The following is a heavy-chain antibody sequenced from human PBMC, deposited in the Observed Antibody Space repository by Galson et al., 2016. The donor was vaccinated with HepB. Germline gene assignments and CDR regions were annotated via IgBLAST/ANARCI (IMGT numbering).Heavy chain of an antibody. J-gene: IGHJ4*02. CDR2: ISTYNGKT. D-gene: IGHD1-26*01. CDR1: GYTFTSDG. CDR3: ARDRGNYYSRGSDY. Sequence: SVKVSCKASGYTFTSDGISWVRQAPGQGLEWMGWISTYNGKTNFAQKFQGRVSMTTDTPTSTAYMELRSLTSDDTAVYYCARDRGNYYSRGSDYWGQGTLVTVSS. V-gene: IGHV1-18*04.